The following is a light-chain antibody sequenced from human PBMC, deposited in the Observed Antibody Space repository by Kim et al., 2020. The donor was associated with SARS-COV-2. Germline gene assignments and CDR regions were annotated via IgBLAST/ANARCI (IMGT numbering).Light chain of an antibody. Sequence: AAVGDRGTITCQASEDVSDYFNWYHQKPGEAPKVLIRDAANLESGVPSRFSRGGYGTEFSLTISSVQPEDIGTYYCQQYDAPPFTFGQGTRLEIK. CDR1: EDVSDY. CDR3: QQYDAPPFT. CDR2: DAA. V-gene: IGKV1-33*01. J-gene: IGKJ5*01.